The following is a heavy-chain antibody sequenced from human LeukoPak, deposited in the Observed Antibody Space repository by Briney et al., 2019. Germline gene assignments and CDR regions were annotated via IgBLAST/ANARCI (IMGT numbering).Heavy chain of an antibody. D-gene: IGHD6-19*01. J-gene: IGHJ4*02. CDR2: ISYDGSDK. V-gene: IGHV3-30*04. CDR1: GFTFSSYA. Sequence: GGSLRLSCAASGFTFSSYAMQWVRQAPGKGLEWVAVISYDGSDKNYADSVKGRFTISRDNSKNTLYLQMNSLRADDTAVYYCARAVYRSGGYYFDYWGQGTLVIVSS. CDR3: ARAVYRSGGYYFDY.